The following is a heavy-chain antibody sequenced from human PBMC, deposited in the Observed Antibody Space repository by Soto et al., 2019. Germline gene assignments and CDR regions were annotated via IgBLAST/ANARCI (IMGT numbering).Heavy chain of an antibody. CDR2: ISAADSDT. V-gene: IGHV5-51*01. J-gene: IGHJ4*02. Sequence: GESLKISCKGSGYNFTRHWIAWVRQMPGKGLEWMGIISAADSDTRYSPSFQGQVTISADKSSDTAYVQWSSLGASDTAMYYCARRGLGTYYPLWSGYFDYWGQGTLVTVSS. CDR3: ARRGLGTYYPLWSGYFDY. D-gene: IGHD3-3*01. CDR1: GYNFTRHW.